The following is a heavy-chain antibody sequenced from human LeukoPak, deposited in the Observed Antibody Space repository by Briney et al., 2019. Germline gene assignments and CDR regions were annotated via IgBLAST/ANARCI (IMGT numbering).Heavy chain of an antibody. J-gene: IGHJ4*02. CDR3: ARVRSFFPYYFDY. CDR2: IQQDGSEK. CDR1: GFTFSSYW. V-gene: IGHV3-7*01. D-gene: IGHD3-16*01. Sequence: GGPLRLSCAASGFTFSSYWMSWVRQAPGKGLEWVANIQQDGSEKSYVDSVKGRFTISRDNTRNSLFLQMNSLRAEDTAVYYCARVRSFFPYYFDYWGQGALVTVSS.